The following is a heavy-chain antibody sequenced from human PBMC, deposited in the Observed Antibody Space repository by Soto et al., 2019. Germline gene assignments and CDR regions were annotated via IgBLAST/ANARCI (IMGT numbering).Heavy chain of an antibody. D-gene: IGHD5-18*01. CDR3: ARAISAMAPFDY. J-gene: IGHJ4*02. Sequence: SEILSLTCTVSGGSISNFYWSWIRQHPGKGLEWIGYIYYSGSTYYNPSLKSRVTISVDASKNQFSLKLSSVTAADTAVYYCARAISAMAPFDYWGQGTLVTVSS. V-gene: IGHV4-59*06. CDR2: IYYSGST. CDR1: GGSISNFY.